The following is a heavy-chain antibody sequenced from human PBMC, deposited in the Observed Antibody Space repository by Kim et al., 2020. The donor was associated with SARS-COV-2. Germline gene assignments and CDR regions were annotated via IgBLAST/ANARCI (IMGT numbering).Heavy chain of an antibody. D-gene: IGHD3-3*01. J-gene: IGHJ4*02. V-gene: IGHV5-51*01. CDR1: GYSFTSYW. Sequence: GESLKISCKGSGYSFTSYWIGWVRQMPGKGLEWMGIIYPGDSDTRYSPSFQGQVTISADKSISTAYLQWSSLKASDTAMYYCARRATIFGVVIIDKVFDYWGQGTLVTVSS. CDR3: ARRATIFGVVIIDKVFDY. CDR2: IYPGDSDT.